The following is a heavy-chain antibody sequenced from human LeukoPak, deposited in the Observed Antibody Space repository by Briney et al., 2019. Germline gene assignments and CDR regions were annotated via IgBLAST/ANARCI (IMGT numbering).Heavy chain of an antibody. D-gene: IGHD2-2*03. J-gene: IGHJ6*02. CDR2: IESDGTRT. V-gene: IGHV3-74*03. CDR1: GVTLSDYW. Sequence: GGSLRLSCAASGVTLSDYWMYWVRQGPGKGLVHVSRIESDGTRTTYADSVKGRFTISRDNAKNTMYLQMNSLRAEGTAVYYCVRGGHRLDIETSHYYYGLDVWGQGTTVTVSS. CDR3: VRGGHRLDIETSHYYYGLDV.